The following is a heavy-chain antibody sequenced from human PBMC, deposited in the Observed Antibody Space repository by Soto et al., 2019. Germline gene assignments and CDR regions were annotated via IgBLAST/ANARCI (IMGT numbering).Heavy chain of an antibody. CDR3: ATPYYFNH. CDR1: GFTFSSSG. V-gene: IGHV3-21*06. Sequence: GSLRLSCAASGFTFSSSGMHWVRQAPGKGLEWLSSISDDSSYIDYADSLRGRFTVSRDNARNSLYLQIDSLGVEDTAVYYCATPYYFNHWGPGTLVTVPQ. D-gene: IGHD3-16*01. CDR2: ISDDSSYI. J-gene: IGHJ1*01.